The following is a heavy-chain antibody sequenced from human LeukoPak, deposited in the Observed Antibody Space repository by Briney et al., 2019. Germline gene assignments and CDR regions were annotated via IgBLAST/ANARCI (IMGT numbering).Heavy chain of an antibody. D-gene: IGHD3-16*01. CDR1: GFSFTSCW. CDR3: ASPSPSPTSRLY. V-gene: IGHV5-51*01. Sequence: GGAPMIPCKASGFSFTSCWIVWVLQLPAKGLEWMGIIFPRDSNTRYSPPFPGQVTITADKSISTPYLQRSSLNASDTAMYFYASPSPSPTSRLYWGQGTLVTVSS. J-gene: IGHJ4*02. CDR2: IFPRDSNT.